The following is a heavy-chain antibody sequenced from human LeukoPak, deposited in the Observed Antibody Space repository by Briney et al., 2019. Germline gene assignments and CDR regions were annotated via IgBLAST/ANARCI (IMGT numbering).Heavy chain of an antibody. CDR1: GGSFSGYY. Sequence: SETLSLTCAVYGGSFSGYYWSWIRQPPGKGLEWIGEINHSGSTNYNPSLKSRVTISVDTSKNQFSLKLSSVTAADTAVYYCAREQRGGWSRTFDYWGQGTLVTVSS. J-gene: IGHJ4*02. V-gene: IGHV4-34*01. D-gene: IGHD6-19*01. CDR3: AREQRGGWSRTFDY. CDR2: INHSGST.